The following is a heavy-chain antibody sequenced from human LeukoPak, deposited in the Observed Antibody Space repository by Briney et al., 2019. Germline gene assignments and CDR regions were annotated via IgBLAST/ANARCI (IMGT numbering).Heavy chain of an antibody. CDR3: TAPGEELLRH. CDR1: GFTFGDYA. Sequence: GGSLRLSYTASGFTFGDYAMSWVRQAPGKGLGWVGFIRSKAYGGTTEYAASVKGRFTISRDDSKSIAYLQMNSLKTEDTAVYYCTAPGEELLRHWGQGTLVTVSS. D-gene: IGHD1-26*01. J-gene: IGHJ4*02. V-gene: IGHV3-49*04. CDR2: IRSKAYGGTT.